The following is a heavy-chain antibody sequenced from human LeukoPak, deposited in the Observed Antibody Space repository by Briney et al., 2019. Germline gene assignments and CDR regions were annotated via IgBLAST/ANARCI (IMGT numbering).Heavy chain of an antibody. CDR3: AKEPWYYYDSSGYGDY. J-gene: IGHJ4*02. Sequence: GGSLRLSCAASGFTFSSYAMSWVRQAPGKGLEGVSAISGSGGSTYYADSVKGRFTISRDNSKNTLYLQMNSLRAEDTAVYYCAKEPWYYYDSSGYGDYWGQGTLVTVSS. V-gene: IGHV3-23*01. CDR1: GFTFSSYA. D-gene: IGHD3-22*01. CDR2: ISGSGGST.